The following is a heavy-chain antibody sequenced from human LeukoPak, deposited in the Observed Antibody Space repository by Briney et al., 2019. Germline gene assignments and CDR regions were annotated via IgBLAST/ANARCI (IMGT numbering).Heavy chain of an antibody. V-gene: IGHV3-23*01. CDR2: VSGTGAST. Sequence: GGSLRLSCAASGFTFNNYAMSWVRQAPGKGLEWVSAVSGTGASTYYADSVKGRFTISRDNSKNTLYLQMNSLRAEDTAVYYCAKGGRYCSSTSCYEDYYGMDVWGQGTTVTVSS. D-gene: IGHD2-2*01. J-gene: IGHJ6*02. CDR3: AKGGRYCSSTSCYEDYYGMDV. CDR1: GFTFNNYA.